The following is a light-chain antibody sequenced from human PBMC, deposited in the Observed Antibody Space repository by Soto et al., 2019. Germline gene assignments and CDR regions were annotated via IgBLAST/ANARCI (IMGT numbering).Light chain of an antibody. J-gene: IGKJ1*01. V-gene: IGKV1-5*01. CDR3: QQRWT. CDR1: QSISSW. CDR2: DAS. Sequence: DIQMTQSPSTLSASVGDRVTITCRASQSISSWLAWYQQKPGKAPKLLIYDASSLESGVPSRFSGSGSGTEFTLTISSLQPDDFATYYCQQRWTFGQGTKVDI.